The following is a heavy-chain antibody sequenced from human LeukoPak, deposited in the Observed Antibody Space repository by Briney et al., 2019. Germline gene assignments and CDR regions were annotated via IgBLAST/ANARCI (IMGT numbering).Heavy chain of an antibody. CDR3: ARRSGIAVAGAFDY. V-gene: IGHV3-23*01. Sequence: GGSLRLSCAASGFTFSNYAMRWVRQAPGKWLEWVSGISGSGDSTYYADSVKGRFTISRDNSKNTLYLQMNSLRAEDTAVYYCARRSGIAVAGAFDYWGQGTLVTVSS. D-gene: IGHD6-19*01. CDR1: GFTFSNYA. J-gene: IGHJ4*02. CDR2: ISGSGDST.